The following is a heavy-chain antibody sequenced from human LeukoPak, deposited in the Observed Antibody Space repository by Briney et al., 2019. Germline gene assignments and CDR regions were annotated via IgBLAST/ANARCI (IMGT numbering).Heavy chain of an antibody. J-gene: IGHJ4*02. CDR2: INHSGST. CDR1: GGSFSGYY. D-gene: IGHD3-9*01. CDR3: ARGGDILTGYWAFDY. V-gene: IGHV4-34*01. Sequence: SETLSLTCAVYGGSFSGYYWSWIRQPPGKGLEWIGEINHSGSTNYNPSLKSRVTISVDTSKNQFSLKLSSVTAADTAVYYCARGGDILTGYWAFDYWGQGTLVTVSS.